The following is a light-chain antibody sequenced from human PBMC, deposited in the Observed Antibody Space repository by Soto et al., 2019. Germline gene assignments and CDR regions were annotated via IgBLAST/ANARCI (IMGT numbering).Light chain of an antibody. Sequence: QSVLTQPASVSGSPGQSITISCTGTSSDVGGYNYVSWYQQHPGKAPKLLIYEVTYRPSGVSNRFSGSKSGNTASLTIFGLQAEDEADYFCGSYTSSNTLVFGTGTKLTVL. CDR3: GSYTSSNTLV. J-gene: IGLJ1*01. V-gene: IGLV2-14*03. CDR2: EVT. CDR1: SSDVGGYNY.